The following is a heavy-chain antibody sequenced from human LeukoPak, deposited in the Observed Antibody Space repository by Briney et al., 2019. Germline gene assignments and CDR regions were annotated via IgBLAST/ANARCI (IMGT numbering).Heavy chain of an antibody. J-gene: IGHJ4*02. D-gene: IGHD1-26*01. V-gene: IGHV3-23*01. CDR2: TSDRGDYT. Sequence: GGSLRLSCAASGFTFSSYAMSWVRQAPGKGLEWVSGTSDRGDYTYYADSVKGRFTISRDNSKNTLYLQMNSLRAEVTALYFCAKKAQYNGNYPLDYWGQGTLVTVSS. CDR3: AKKAQYNGNYPLDY. CDR1: GFTFSSYA.